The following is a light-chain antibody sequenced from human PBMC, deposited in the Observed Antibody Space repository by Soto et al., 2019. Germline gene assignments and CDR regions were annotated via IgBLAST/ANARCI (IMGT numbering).Light chain of an antibody. V-gene: IGKV1-5*03. CDR2: EAA. Sequence: DIQMTQAPSTLSASVGESVAITCPASQNINNWLAWYQQKPGKAPNLLIYEAASLESGVPSRFGGSRSGAEFTLTNSSLQPEDFATYYCQQYNSYSPWTFGQGTKVDIK. CDR3: QQYNSYSPWT. J-gene: IGKJ1*01. CDR1: QNINNW.